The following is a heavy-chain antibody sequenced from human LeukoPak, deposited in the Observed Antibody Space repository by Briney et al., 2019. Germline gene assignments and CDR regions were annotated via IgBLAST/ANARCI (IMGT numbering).Heavy chain of an antibody. D-gene: IGHD3-22*01. Sequence: GGSLRLSCAASGFTFSSYSMNWVRQAPGKGLEWVSYISSSSSTIYYADSVKGRFTISRDNAKNSLYLQMNSLRAEDTAVYYCARDSYYYDSSGYYHWGQGTLVTVPS. CDR2: ISSSSSTI. CDR3: ARDSYYYDSSGYYH. J-gene: IGHJ5*02. V-gene: IGHV3-48*01. CDR1: GFTFSSYS.